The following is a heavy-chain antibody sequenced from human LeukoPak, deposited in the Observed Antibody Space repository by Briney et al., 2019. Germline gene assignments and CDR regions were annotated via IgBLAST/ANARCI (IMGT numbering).Heavy chain of an antibody. CDR3: ASGGSSGWYVKYFDL. D-gene: IGHD6-19*01. J-gene: IGHJ2*01. CDR2: IYSGGRT. CDR1: GFTVSSNY. V-gene: IGHV3-66*01. Sequence: GGCLSLSCAVSGFTVSSNYMSWVRQPRGKGLEWVAGIYSGGRTYYADSVTGGFPISRDNSKKTLYLQMNGLRAEDTAVYYCASGGSSGWYVKYFDLGGRSTLVTVS.